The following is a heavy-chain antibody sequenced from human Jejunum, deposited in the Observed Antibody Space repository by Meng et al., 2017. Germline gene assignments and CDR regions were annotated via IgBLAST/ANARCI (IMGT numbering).Heavy chain of an antibody. CDR3: AYRLAYSNNYNVGWFDP. J-gene: IGHJ5*02. Sequence: SGSTLVKPTQTITLTCTFSGFSLSTSGVGVGWIRQPPGKALECLALIYWDDDKRYNPSLKNRLTITKDTSKNQVVLTMTNMDLVDTATYYCAYRLAYSNNYNVGWFDPWGQGTLVTVSS. D-gene: IGHD6-13*01. CDR2: IYWDDDK. V-gene: IGHV2-5*02. CDR1: GFSLSTSGVG.